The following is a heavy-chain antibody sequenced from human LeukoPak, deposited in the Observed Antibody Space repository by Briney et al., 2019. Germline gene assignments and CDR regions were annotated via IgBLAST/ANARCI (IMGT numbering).Heavy chain of an antibody. V-gene: IGHV4-39*01. CDR2: IYYSGSS. Sequence: SETLSLTCTVSGGSISSSSYYWGWVRQPPGKGLEWIGSIYYSGSSYYNPSLKSRVTISVDTSKNQFSLKLSSVTAADTAVYYCARTGFGVVIYYYYYGMDVWGQGTTVTVSS. D-gene: IGHD3-3*01. CDR3: ARTGFGVVIYYYYYGMDV. CDR1: GGSISSSSYY. J-gene: IGHJ6*02.